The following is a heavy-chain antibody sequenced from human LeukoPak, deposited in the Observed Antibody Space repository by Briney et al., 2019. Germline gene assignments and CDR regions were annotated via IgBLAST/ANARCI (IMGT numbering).Heavy chain of an antibody. CDR1: GFTFSSYA. V-gene: IGHV3-30*04. D-gene: IGHD1-26*01. J-gene: IGHJ4*02. CDR2: ISYDGSNK. Sequence: GGSLRLSCAASGFTFSSYAMHWVRQAPGKGLEWVAVISYDGSNKYYADSVKGRFTISRDNSKNTLYLQMNSLRAEDTAVYYCARAPFLGMIDYWGQGPLVTSPQ. CDR3: ARAPFLGMIDY.